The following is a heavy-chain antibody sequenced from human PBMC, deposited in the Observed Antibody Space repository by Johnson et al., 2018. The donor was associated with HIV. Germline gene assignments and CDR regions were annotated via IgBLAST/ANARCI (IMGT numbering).Heavy chain of an antibody. Sequence: VQLVESGGGVVQPGRSLRLSCAASGFTFSSNYMSWVRQAPGKGLEWVSVIYSGGSTYYADSVKGRFTISRDNSKNTLYLQMNSLRAEDTAVYYCARSCGGDCNDAFDIWGQGTMVTVSS. D-gene: IGHD2-21*02. CDR3: ARSCGGDCNDAFDI. V-gene: IGHV3-66*01. J-gene: IGHJ3*02. CDR2: IYSGGST. CDR1: GFTFSSNY.